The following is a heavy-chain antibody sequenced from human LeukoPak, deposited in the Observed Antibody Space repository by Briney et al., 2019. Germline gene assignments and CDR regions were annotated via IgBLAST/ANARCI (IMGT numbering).Heavy chain of an antibody. CDR1: GFTFDDYA. CDR2: IGWNSGSI. J-gene: IGHJ3*02. CDR3: AKDRRPVTMVQGVIITAAFDI. V-gene: IGHV3-9*01. D-gene: IGHD3-10*01. Sequence: GGSLRLSCAASGFTFDDYAMHWVRQAPGKCLEWVSGIGWNSGSIGYADSVKGRFTISRDNAKNSLYLQMNSLRAEDTALYYCAKDRRPVTMVQGVIITAAFDIWGQGTMVTVSS.